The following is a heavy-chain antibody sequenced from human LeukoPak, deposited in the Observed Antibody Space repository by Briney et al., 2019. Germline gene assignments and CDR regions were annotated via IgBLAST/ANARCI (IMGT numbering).Heavy chain of an antibody. CDR3: ARPVVSLTN. V-gene: IGHV3-30-3*01. Sequence: GGSLRLSCAASGFTFSSYAMHWVRQAPGKGLEWVAVISYDGSNKYYADSVKGRFTISRDNSKNTLYLQMNSRRAEDTAVYYCARPVVSLTNWGQGTLVTVSS. CDR2: ISYDGSNK. CDR1: GFTFSSYA. J-gene: IGHJ4*02.